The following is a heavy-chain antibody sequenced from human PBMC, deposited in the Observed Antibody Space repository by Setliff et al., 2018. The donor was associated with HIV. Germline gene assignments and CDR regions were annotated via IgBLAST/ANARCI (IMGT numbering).Heavy chain of an antibody. J-gene: IGHJ4*02. CDR3: ARLRCPFDY. CDR1: GYTFTTYW. CDR2: IYPGDSDT. V-gene: IGHV5-51*01. Sequence: PGESLKIPCTGSGYTFTTYWIGWVRQMPGKGLEWMGIIYPGDSDTRYSPSFQGQVTISADKSISTAYLQWSSLEASDTAMYYCARLRCPFDYWGQGTLVTVSS.